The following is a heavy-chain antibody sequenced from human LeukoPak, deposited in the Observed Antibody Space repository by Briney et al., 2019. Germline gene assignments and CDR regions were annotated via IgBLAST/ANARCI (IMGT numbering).Heavy chain of an antibody. Sequence: PGGSLRLSCAASGFTFNNFAMHWVRQAPGKGLEWVAVVSYDGLHKYYADSVRGRISISRDNSENTLYLQMSTLRPEDTAVYYCRGRYYDSSAFFDYWGRGTLVTVSS. D-gene: IGHD3-22*01. J-gene: IGHJ4*02. CDR3: RGRYYDSSAFFDY. CDR1: GFTFNNFA. V-gene: IGHV3-30*04. CDR2: VSYDGLHK.